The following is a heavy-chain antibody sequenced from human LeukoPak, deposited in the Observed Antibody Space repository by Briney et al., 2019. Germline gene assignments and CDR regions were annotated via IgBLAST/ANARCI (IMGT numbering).Heavy chain of an antibody. J-gene: IGHJ4*02. V-gene: IGHV1-69*05. CDR3: ARDHYHKIHNLMVTAPGC. Sequence: SVKLSLTASGGTFSSYAISRGREAPGQGHELMGGINTIFEEANYAQKFQGRVTMTRDTSTNTVYMQLSSLRSEDTAVYDCARDHYHKIHNLMVTAPGCWGKRTLVIVSS. CDR2: INTIFEEA. CDR1: GGTFSSYA. D-gene: IGHD2-21*02.